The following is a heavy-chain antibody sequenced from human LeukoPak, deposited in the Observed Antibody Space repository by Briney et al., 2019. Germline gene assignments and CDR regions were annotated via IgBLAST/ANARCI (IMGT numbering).Heavy chain of an antibody. CDR2: MNPNSGNT. CDR1: GYTFTSYD. V-gene: IGHV1-8*01. D-gene: IGHD6-13*01. Sequence: ASVKVSCKASGYTFTSYDINWVRQATGQGLEWMGWMNPNSGNTGYAQKFQGRVTMTRNTSISTAYMELSSLRPEDTAVYYCARLGGRYSSSWHDAFDIWGQGTMVTVSS. J-gene: IGHJ3*02. CDR3: ARLGGRYSSSWHDAFDI.